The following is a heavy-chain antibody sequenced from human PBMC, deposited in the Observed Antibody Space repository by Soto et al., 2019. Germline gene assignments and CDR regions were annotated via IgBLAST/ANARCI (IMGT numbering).Heavy chain of an antibody. D-gene: IGHD4-17*01. CDR2: IYYTGST. J-gene: IGHJ4*02. CDR1: GESVIDYY. Sequence: SETLSLTCAVSGESVIDYYWSWIRQPPGKGLEWIGHIYYTGSTNYNPSFKSRVTMSQDTSKNQFSLKLASVTAADTAVYYCARSGFYGFVYWGQGALVTVSS. CDR3: ARSGFYGFVY. V-gene: IGHV4-59*02.